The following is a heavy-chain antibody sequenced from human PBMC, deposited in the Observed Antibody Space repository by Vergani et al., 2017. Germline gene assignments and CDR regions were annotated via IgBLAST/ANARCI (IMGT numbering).Heavy chain of an antibody. CDR3: ARRSYYDSSGYSEY. J-gene: IGHJ4*02. D-gene: IGHD3-22*01. V-gene: IGHV5-51*01. CDR2: IYPGDSDT. Sequence: EVQLVQSGAEVKQPGESLKISCKGSGYSFTSYWIGWVRQMPGKGLEWMGIIYPGDSDTRYSPSFPGQVTISADKSISTAFLQWSRLKASDTAMNYCARRSYYDSSGYSEYWGQGTLVTVSS. CDR1: GYSFTSYW.